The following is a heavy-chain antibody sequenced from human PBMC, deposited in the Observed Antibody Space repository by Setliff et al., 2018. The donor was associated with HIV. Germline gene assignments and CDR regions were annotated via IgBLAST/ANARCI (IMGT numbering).Heavy chain of an antibody. CDR1: GGSISNSNYY. CDR2: IYYIGTT. J-gene: IGHJ2*01. Sequence: SETLSLTCTVSGGSISNSNYYWGWIRQPPGRGLEWVGSIYYIGTTYYNPSLKSRVTTSIDTSKNDFSLKLTSVTAAGTAMYYCARLASTRDWYFDLWGRGTLVTVSS. V-gene: IGHV4-39*02. CDR3: ARLASTRDWYFDL.